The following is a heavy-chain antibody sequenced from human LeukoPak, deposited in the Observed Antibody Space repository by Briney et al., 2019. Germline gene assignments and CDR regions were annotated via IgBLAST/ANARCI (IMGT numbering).Heavy chain of an antibody. D-gene: IGHD3-3*01. V-gene: IGHV4-59*12. CDR1: GGSISSYY. J-gene: IGHJ3*02. Sequence: PSETLSLTCTVSGGSISSYYWSWIRQPPGKGLEWIGYIYYSGSTNYNPSLKSRVTISVDTSKNQFSLKLSSVTAADTAVYYCARVSSVWSGYYDAFDIWGQGTMVTVSS. CDR3: ARVSSVWSGYYDAFDI. CDR2: IYYSGST.